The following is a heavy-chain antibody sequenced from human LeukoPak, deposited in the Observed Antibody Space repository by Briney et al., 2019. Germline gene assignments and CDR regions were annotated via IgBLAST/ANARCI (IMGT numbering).Heavy chain of an antibody. Sequence: GGSLRLSCAASGFTFSSYWMHWVRQAPGKGLVWVSRINSDGSSTSYADSVKGRFTISRDNAKNTLYLQMNSLRAEDTAVYYCAREYYDISTGYHGAFDIWGQGTMVTVSS. D-gene: IGHD3-9*01. CDR2: INSDGSST. J-gene: IGHJ3*02. CDR1: GFTFSSYW. CDR3: AREYYDISTGYHGAFDI. V-gene: IGHV3-74*01.